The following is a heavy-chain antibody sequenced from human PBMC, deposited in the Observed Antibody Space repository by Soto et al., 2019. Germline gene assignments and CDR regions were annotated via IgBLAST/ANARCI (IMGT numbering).Heavy chain of an antibody. CDR1: GGTFSSYT. CDR3: AREGAGMAATFDP. CDR2: IIPIFGTT. J-gene: IGHJ5*02. D-gene: IGHD1-1*01. V-gene: IGHV1-69*01. Sequence: QVQLVQSGAEVKKPGSSVKVSCKASGGTFSSYTMTWVRQAPGQGPEWMGGIIPIFGTTNYAQRFQGRITITADVSTSTAYMELISLTSEDPAVYYCAREGAGMAATFDPWGQGTLVTVSS.